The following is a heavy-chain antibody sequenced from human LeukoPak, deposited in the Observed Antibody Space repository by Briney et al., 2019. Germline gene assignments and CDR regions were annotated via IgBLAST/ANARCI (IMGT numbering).Heavy chain of an antibody. Sequence: GGSLRLSCAASGFTFSSYGMSWVRQAPGKGLEWVSAISDSGGATYYADSVKGRFTISRDNSKNTPYLQVNSLRSDDTAVYYCAKVAVVWVATEWGGQGTLVTVSS. CDR2: ISDSGGAT. J-gene: IGHJ4*02. CDR1: GFTFSSYG. CDR3: AKVAVVWVATEW. V-gene: IGHV3-23*01. D-gene: IGHD2-15*01.